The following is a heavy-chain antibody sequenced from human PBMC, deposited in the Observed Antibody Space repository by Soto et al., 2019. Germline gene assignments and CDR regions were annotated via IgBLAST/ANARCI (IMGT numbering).Heavy chain of an antibody. CDR2: VNPNSGNT. Sequence: GASVKVSCKTSGFTFTSYDINWVRQATGQGLGWMGWVNPNSGNTDYAQKFQGRVTMTRNTSITTAYMELSSLRSEDTAVYYCARVPFVNFGDSVPFDYWGQGTLVTVSS. CDR3: ARVPFVNFGDSVPFDY. J-gene: IGHJ4*02. D-gene: IGHD4-17*01. CDR1: GFTFTSYD. V-gene: IGHV1-8*01.